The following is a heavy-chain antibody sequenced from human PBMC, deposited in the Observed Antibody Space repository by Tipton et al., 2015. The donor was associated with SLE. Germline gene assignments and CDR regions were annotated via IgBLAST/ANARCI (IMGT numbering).Heavy chain of an antibody. CDR3: ARDNWGSYDY. CDR1: GGSIDTYH. CDR2: VYYSGST. D-gene: IGHD7-27*01. V-gene: IGHV4-59*12. J-gene: IGHJ4*01. Sequence: TLSLTCTVSGGSIDTYHWTWVRQPPGKGLEWIGNVYYSGSTNYNPSLMSRVSISVDTSKSQFSLHLRSVTAADTAVYYCARDNWGSYDYWGHGTLVTVSP.